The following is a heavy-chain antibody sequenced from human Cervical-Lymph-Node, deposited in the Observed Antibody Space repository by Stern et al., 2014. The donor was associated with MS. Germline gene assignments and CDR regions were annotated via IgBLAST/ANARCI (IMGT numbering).Heavy chain of an antibody. Sequence: VQLVESGGGVVQPGRSLRLSCVASEFTFSIYGMYWVRQAPGKGLEWVAVLSYDESKKYYADSVKGRFTISRDNSKNTLYLQMNSLRTEDTAMYYCATAPMYFYTSGSYDFWGQGTLVTVSS. CDR3: ATAPMYFYTSGSYDF. CDR2: LSYDESKK. CDR1: EFTFSIYG. J-gene: IGHJ1*01. D-gene: IGHD3-10*01. V-gene: IGHV3-30*03.